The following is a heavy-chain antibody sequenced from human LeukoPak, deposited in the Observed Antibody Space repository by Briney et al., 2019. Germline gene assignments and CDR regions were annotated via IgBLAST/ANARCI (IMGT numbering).Heavy chain of an antibody. V-gene: IGHV4-59*08. J-gene: IGHJ3*02. CDR2: IYYSGST. CDR3: ARAYGGSYGDAFDI. Sequence: SETLSLTCTVSGGSISSYYWSWIRQPPGKGLEWIGYIYYSGSTNYNPSLKSRVTISVDTSKNQFSLKLSSVTAADTAVYYCARAYGGSYGDAFDIWSQGTMVTVSS. CDR1: GGSISSYY. D-gene: IGHD1-26*01.